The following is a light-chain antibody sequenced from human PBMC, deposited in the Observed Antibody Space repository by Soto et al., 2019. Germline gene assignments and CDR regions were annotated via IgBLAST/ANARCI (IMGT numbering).Light chain of an antibody. V-gene: IGKV3-15*01. CDR2: DTS. CDR1: QSVSNN. J-gene: IGKJ4*01. CDR3: QQYNNWPPLT. Sequence: EIVMTQSPATLSVSPGERATLSCRASQSVSNNLAWYQQKPGQAPRLLIYDTSTRATGIPARFSGGGSGTEFTLTISSLQSADFSVYYCQQYNNWPPLTFGGGTKVEIK.